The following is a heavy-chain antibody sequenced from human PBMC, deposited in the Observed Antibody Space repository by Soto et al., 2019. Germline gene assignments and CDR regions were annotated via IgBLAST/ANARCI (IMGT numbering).Heavy chain of an antibody. V-gene: IGHV3-23*01. Sequence: EVQLLESGGGLVQPGGSLRLSCAASGFTFTNYAMSWVRQAPGKGLEWVSSISASGGSTYYADSVKGQFTISRDNSRNTLYLQMNSLRAEDTAVYYCASGGLHGYTNGGLSYFHSWGQGTLVTVSS. J-gene: IGHJ4*02. D-gene: IGHD5-18*01. CDR1: GFTFTNYA. CDR3: ASGGLHGYTNGGLSYFHS. CDR2: ISASGGST.